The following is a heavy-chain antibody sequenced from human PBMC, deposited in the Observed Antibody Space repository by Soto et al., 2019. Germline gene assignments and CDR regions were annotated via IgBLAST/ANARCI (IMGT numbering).Heavy chain of an antibody. Sequence: QVQLVESGGGVVQPGRSLRLSCAASGFTFSSYGMHWVRQAPGKGLEWVAVISYDGSNKYYADSVKGRFTISRDNSKNTLYLQMNSLRAEDTAVYYCAKKRAVAGTGFEEGPEYYYYGMDVWGQGTTVTVSS. CDR1: GFTFSSYG. D-gene: IGHD6-19*01. CDR3: AKKRAVAGTGFEEGPEYYYYGMDV. CDR2: ISYDGSNK. J-gene: IGHJ6*02. V-gene: IGHV3-30*18.